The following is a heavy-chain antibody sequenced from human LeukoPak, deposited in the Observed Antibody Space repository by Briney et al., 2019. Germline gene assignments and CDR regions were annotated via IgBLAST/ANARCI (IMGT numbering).Heavy chain of an antibody. J-gene: IGHJ6*04. Sequence: ASVKVSCKASGYTFTSYYMHWVRQAPGQGLEWMGIINPSGGSTSYAQKFQGRVTMTRDTSTSTVYMELSSLRSEDTAVCYCARDTVGYCSSTSCPYGMDVWGKGTTVTVSS. CDR2: INPSGGST. CDR3: ARDTVGYCSSTSCPYGMDV. D-gene: IGHD2-2*01. CDR1: GYTFTSYY. V-gene: IGHV1-46*01.